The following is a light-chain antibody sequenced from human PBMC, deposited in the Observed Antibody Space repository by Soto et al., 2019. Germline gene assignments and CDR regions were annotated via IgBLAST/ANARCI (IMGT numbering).Light chain of an antibody. J-gene: IGKJ4*01. CDR3: QQYDKWPLT. Sequence: EIVMTQSPATLSVSPGERATLSCRASQSVDINLAWYQQKPGQAPRLLIFGASTRATGIPARFSGSGSGTDYTLTISCLQSEDFGVYFCQQYDKWPLTFGGGTKVEIK. CDR2: GAS. CDR1: QSVDIN. V-gene: IGKV3D-15*01.